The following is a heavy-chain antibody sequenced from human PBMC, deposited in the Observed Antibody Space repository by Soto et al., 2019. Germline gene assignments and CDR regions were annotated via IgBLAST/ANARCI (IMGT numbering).Heavy chain of an antibody. V-gene: IGHV4-59*08. J-gene: IGHJ4*02. CDR3: ARHVRGYCSGGSCYRYYFDY. Sequence: SETLSLTCTVSGGSISSYYWSWIRQPPGKGLEWIGYIYYSGSTNYNPSLKSRVTISVDTSKNQFSLKLSSVTAADTAVYYCARHVRGYCSGGSCYRYYFDYWGQGTLVTVSS. CDR1: GGSISSYY. D-gene: IGHD2-15*01. CDR2: IYYSGST.